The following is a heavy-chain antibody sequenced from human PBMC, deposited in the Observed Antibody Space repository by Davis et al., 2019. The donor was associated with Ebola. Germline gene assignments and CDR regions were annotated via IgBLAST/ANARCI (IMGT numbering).Heavy chain of an antibody. CDR2: ISAYNGNT. D-gene: IGHD6-6*01. CDR1: GYTFTSYG. CDR3: ARDNRQLDYYYYGMDV. V-gene: IGHV1-18*01. Sequence: ASVKVSCKASGYTFTSYGISWVRQAPGQGLEWMGWISAYNGNTNYAQKLQGRVTMTRDTSTSTAYMELRSLRSDDTAVYYCARDNRQLDYYYYGMDVWGQGTTVTVSS. J-gene: IGHJ6*02.